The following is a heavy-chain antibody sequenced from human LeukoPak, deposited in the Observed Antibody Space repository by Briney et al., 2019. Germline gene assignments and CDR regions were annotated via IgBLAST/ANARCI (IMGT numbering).Heavy chain of an antibody. J-gene: IGHJ4*02. V-gene: IGHV4-59*01. CDR2: IYYSGST. Sequence: SETLSLTCTVSGGSISSYYWSWIRQPPGKGLEWIGYIYYSGSTNYNPSLKSRVTISVDTSKNQFSLKLSSVTAADTAVYYCARGDPTVTTKQNFDYWGQGTLVTVSS. CDR3: ARGDPTVTTKQNFDY. CDR1: GGSISSYY. D-gene: IGHD4-17*01.